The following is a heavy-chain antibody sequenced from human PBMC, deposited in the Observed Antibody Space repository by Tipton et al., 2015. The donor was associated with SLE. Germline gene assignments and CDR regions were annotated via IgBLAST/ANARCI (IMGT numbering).Heavy chain of an antibody. V-gene: IGHV3-23*01. CDR1: GFTFDAYA. D-gene: IGHD3-22*01. J-gene: IGHJ1*01. CDR3: AKDQNYDSRGYPEYFQY. Sequence: SLRLSCAASGFTFDAYAMSWVRQTPGKGLEWVSGISGSGISRQYADSVQGRFTISRDNSRNTLYLQMTSLRAEDTAIYYCAKDQNYDSRGYPEYFQYWGQGTLVTVSS. CDR2: ISGSGISR.